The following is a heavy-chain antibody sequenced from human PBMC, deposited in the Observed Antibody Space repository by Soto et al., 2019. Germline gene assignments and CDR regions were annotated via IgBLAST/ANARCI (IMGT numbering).Heavy chain of an antibody. CDR1: GYTFATYY. V-gene: IGHV1-46*01. D-gene: IGHD3-3*01. Sequence: ASVKVSCKTSGYTFATYYIHWVRQAPGQGLEWMGIINPSGGSTSYAQKFQGRVTMTRDTSTSTVYMELSSLRSEDTAVYYCARATDTILDYYGMDVWGQGTTVTVSS. J-gene: IGHJ6*02. CDR2: INPSGGST. CDR3: ARATDTILDYYGMDV.